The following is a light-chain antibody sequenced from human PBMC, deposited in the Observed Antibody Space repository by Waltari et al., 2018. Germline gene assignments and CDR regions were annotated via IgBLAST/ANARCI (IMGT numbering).Light chain of an antibody. CDR3: QQYNNWPPYT. V-gene: IGKV3-15*01. Sequence: IVMTQSPATLSVAPGERATLSRRVTQSVSINLAWYQQKPGQAPRLLIYGASTRATGIPARFSGSGSGTEFTLTISSLQSEDFAVYYCQQYNNWPPYTFGQGTKLEIK. CDR2: GAS. CDR1: QSVSIN. J-gene: IGKJ2*01.